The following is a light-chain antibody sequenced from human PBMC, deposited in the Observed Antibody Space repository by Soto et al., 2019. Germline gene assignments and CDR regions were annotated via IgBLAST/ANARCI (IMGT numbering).Light chain of an antibody. CDR2: AAS. J-gene: IGKJ2*01. V-gene: IGKV1-8*01. CDR1: QGISSY. Sequence: AIRMTQSPSSFSASTGDRVTITCRASQGISSYLAWYQQKPGKAPKLLIYAASTLQSGVPSRFSGSGSGTDFTLTISCLQSEYFATYYCQQYYRYPLTFGQGTKLEIK. CDR3: QQYYRYPLT.